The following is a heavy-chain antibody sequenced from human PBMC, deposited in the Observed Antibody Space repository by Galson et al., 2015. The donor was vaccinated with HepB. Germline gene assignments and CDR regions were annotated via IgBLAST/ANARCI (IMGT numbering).Heavy chain of an antibody. CDR3: ARRAPLYGRLDY. Sequence: ETLSLTCSVSGGSISSSSYYWGWVRQPPGKGLEWIGSIYYTGTTYYNPSLQSRVTMSVHSSKNQFSLKLNSVAATDAAIYYCARRAPLYGRLDYWGQGTLVTVSS. CDR1: GGSISSSSYY. D-gene: IGHD4-17*01. J-gene: IGHJ4*02. V-gene: IGHV4-39*01. CDR2: IYYTGTT.